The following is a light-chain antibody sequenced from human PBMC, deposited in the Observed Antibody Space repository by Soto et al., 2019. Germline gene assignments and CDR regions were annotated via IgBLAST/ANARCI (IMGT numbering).Light chain of an antibody. CDR2: EGS. CDR3: CSYAGSSTFYVV. Sequence: QSALTQHASVSGSPGQSITISCTGTSSDVGSYNLVSWYQQHPGKAPKLMIYEGSKRPSGVSNRFSGSKSGNTASLTISGLQAEDEADYYCCSYAGSSTFYVVFGGGTKLTVL. J-gene: IGLJ2*01. V-gene: IGLV2-23*03. CDR1: SSDVGSYNL.